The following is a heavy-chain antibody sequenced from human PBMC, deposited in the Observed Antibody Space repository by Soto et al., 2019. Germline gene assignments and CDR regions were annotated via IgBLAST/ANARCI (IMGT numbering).Heavy chain of an antibody. CDR1: GYTFTSYA. CDR3: AREGAVTFFGVARWEFYFDY. J-gene: IGHJ4*02. V-gene: IGHV1-3*01. CDR2: INAGNGNT. Sequence: GASVKVSCKASGYTFTSYAMHWVRQAPGQRLEWLGWINAGNGNTKYSQKFQGRVTITRDTSASTAYMELSSLRSEDTAVYYCAREGAVTFFGVARWEFYFDYWGQGTLVIVSS. D-gene: IGHD3-3*01.